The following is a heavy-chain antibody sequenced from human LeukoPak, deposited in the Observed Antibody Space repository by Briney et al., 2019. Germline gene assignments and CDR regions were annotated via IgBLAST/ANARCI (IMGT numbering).Heavy chain of an antibody. V-gene: IGHV3-20*04. J-gene: IGHJ4*02. D-gene: IGHD5-12*01. CDR2: INWNGGST. Sequence: PGGSLRLSCAASGFTFDDYGMSWVRHAPGKGLEWVSGINWNGGSTGYADSVKGRFTISRDNAKNSLYLQMNSLRAEDTALYYCARVGSGYVAYYFDYWGQGTLVTVSS. CDR1: GFTFDDYG. CDR3: ARVGSGYVAYYFDY.